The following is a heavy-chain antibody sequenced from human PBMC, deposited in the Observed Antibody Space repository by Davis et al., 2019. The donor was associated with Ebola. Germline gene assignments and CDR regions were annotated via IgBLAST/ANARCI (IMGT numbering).Heavy chain of an antibody. CDR2: INPSSVFT. V-gene: IGHV1-46*01. CDR3: ARSPRSMTPYYFDY. CDR1: GYTFTGYY. Sequence: ASVKVSCKASGYTFTGYYIHWVRQVPGQGLEWMGIINPSSVFTTYAQEFQGRVTVTRDTSTSTVYMELSSLRSEDTALYYCARSPRSMTPYYFDYWGQGTLVTVSS. J-gene: IGHJ4*02.